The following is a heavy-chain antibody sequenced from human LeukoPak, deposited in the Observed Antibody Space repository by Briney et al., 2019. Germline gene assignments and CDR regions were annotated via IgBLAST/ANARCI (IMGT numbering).Heavy chain of an antibody. V-gene: IGHV4-4*07. CDR1: GGSVSSYY. CDR2: IHASGTT. D-gene: IGHD6-19*01. Sequence: SETLSLTCTVSGGSVSSYYWNWIRQPGGKGLEWIGRIHASGTTNYNPSLKSRVTMSVDTSKNQFSLKLNSVTAADTAVYCARDGGSGWYNYWGQGTLVTVSS. J-gene: IGHJ4*02. CDR3: ARDGGSGWYNY.